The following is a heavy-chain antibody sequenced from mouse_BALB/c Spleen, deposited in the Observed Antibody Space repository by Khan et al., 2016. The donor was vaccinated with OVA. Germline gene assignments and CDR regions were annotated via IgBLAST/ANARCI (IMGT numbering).Heavy chain of an antibody. CDR2: INPSNDSP. CDR3: TREGPYDGNYGAWFAY. D-gene: IGHD2-10*01. J-gene: IGHJ3*01. CDR1: GYTFTSYT. V-gene: IGHV1-4*01. Sequence: QVQLKESGAELARPGASVRMSCKASGYTFTSYTMHWVKQRPGQGLEWIGYINPSNDSPNYNQKFKDKATLTADKSSSTAYMQLSSLISYDSAVYYCTREGPYDGNYGAWFAYWGLGTLVTVSA.